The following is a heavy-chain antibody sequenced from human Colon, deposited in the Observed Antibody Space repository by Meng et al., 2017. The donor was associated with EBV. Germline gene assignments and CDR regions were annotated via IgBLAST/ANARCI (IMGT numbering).Heavy chain of an antibody. V-gene: IGHV4-34*01. J-gene: IGHJ4*02. CDR3: AKGCTGAPFCYYPDY. CDR1: GGSFRDYY. CDR2: IDHRGNT. Sequence: QGELQQWGAGLFKPSETLSRSCAVYGGSFRDYYWTWIRHPPGKGLEWIGEIDHRGNTKYNPSLKSRVTISLDTSKKQFSLKVSSVTAADTAVYYCAKGCTGAPFCYYPDYWGQGALVTVSS. D-gene: IGHD2-8*02.